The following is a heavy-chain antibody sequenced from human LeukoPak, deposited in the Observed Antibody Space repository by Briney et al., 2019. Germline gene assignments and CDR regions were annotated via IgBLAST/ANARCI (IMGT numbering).Heavy chain of an antibody. D-gene: IGHD2-15*01. Sequence: SETLSLTCTVSGGSISSYYWSWIRQPPGKGLEWIGYFYYSGSTNYNPSLKSRVTISVDMSKNQFSLKLSSVTAADTAVYYCAAVGAFDIWGQGTMVTVSS. CDR1: GGSISSYY. V-gene: IGHV4-59*08. J-gene: IGHJ3*02. CDR2: FYYSGST. CDR3: AAVGAFDI.